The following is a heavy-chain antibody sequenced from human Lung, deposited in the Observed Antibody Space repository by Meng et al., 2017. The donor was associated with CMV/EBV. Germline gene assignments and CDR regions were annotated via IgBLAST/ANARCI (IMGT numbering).Heavy chain of an antibody. CDR3: ARVEVGITSGDY. Sequence: QAQLVPPGGEVKKPGAVLKVSCKASGYTFTNYGITWVRQAPGQGLEWMGWISAYNGNTNYAQTLQGRVTMTTDTSTSTAYMELRSLRSDDTAVYYCARVEVGITSGDYWGQGTLVTVSS. J-gene: IGHJ4*02. CDR1: GYTFTNYG. CDR2: ISAYNGNT. D-gene: IGHD1-26*01. V-gene: IGHV1-18*01.